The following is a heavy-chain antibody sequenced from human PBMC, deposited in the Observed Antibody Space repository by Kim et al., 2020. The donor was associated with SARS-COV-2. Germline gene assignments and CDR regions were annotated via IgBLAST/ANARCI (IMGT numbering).Heavy chain of an antibody. CDR2: ISYDGSNK. J-gene: IGHJ4*02. CDR1: GFTFSSYG. D-gene: IGHD4-17*01. Sequence: GGSLRLSCAASGFTFSSYGMHWVRQAPGKGLEWVAVISYDGSNKYYADSVKGRFTISRDNSKNTLYLQMNSLRAEDTAVYYCAKEVAATVTTFFDYWGQG. CDR3: AKEVAATVTTFFDY. V-gene: IGHV3-30*18.